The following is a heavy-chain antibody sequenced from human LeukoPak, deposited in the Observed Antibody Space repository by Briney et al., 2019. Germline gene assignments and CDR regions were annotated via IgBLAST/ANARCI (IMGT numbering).Heavy chain of an antibody. Sequence: GASVKVSCKASGYTFTSYDTNWVGQATGQGLEWMGWMNPKSGKTGYAQKFQGKVTIARNTSISTAYMELSSLRSEDTAVYYCARGASDFWSGYVNCFDPRGRGTLVTVSS. J-gene: IGHJ5*02. V-gene: IGHV1-8*01. CDR2: MNPKSGKT. D-gene: IGHD3-3*01. CDR3: ARGASDFWSGYVNCFDP. CDR1: GYTFTSYD.